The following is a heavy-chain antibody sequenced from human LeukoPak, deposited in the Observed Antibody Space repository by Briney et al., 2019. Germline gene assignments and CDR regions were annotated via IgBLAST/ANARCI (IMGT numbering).Heavy chain of an antibody. Sequence: GGSLRLSCAASGFTFDDYGMSWVRQAPGKGLEWVSGINWNGGSTGYADSVKGRFTISRDNAKNSLYLQMNSLRAEDTAVYYCARHPGYYYDSSGQAPWGQGTLVTVSS. V-gene: IGHV3-20*04. CDR3: ARHPGYYYDSSGQAP. J-gene: IGHJ5*02. CDR1: GFTFDDYG. CDR2: INWNGGST. D-gene: IGHD3-22*01.